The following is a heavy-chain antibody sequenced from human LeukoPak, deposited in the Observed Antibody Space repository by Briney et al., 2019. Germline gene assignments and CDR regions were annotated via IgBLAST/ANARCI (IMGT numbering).Heavy chain of an antibody. Sequence: SETLSLTCAVYGGSFSGYYWSWIRQPPGKGLEWIGEINHSGSTNYNPSLKSRVTISVDTSKNQFSLKLSSVTAADTAVYYCARGSRFYSYWGQGTLVTVSS. CDR3: ARGSRFYSY. V-gene: IGHV4-34*01. D-gene: IGHD3-3*01. CDR1: GGSFSGYY. CDR2: INHSGST. J-gene: IGHJ4*02.